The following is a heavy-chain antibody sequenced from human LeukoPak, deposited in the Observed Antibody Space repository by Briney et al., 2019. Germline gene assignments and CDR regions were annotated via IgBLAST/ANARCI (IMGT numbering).Heavy chain of an antibody. CDR3: VRRAGYTSGWPTVDY. Sequence: GESLKISCKGSGYNFTTHWIGWVRQMPGKGLEWMGIIYPGDSDTRYSPSFQGQVTISGDKSISTADLQWSSLKASDTAMYYCVRRAGYTSGWPTVDYWGQGTLITVSS. CDR1: GYNFTTHW. CDR2: IYPGDSDT. V-gene: IGHV5-51*01. J-gene: IGHJ4*02. D-gene: IGHD6-19*01.